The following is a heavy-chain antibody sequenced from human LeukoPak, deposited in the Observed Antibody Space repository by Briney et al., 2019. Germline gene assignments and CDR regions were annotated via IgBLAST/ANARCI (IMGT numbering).Heavy chain of an antibody. J-gene: IGHJ3*02. Sequence: GGSLRLSCAASGFTFSSYAMRWVRQASGKGLEYVSGISSYGGSTNYANSVKGRFTISRDNSKNTLYLQMGSMRVEDMAVYYCATVLLWFGDLGSAFDIWGQGTMVTVSS. D-gene: IGHD3-10*01. CDR1: GFTFSSYA. V-gene: IGHV3-64*01. CDR2: ISSYGGST. CDR3: ATVLLWFGDLGSAFDI.